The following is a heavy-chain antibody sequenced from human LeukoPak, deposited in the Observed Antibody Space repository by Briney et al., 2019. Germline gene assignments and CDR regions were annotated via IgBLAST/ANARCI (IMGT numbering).Heavy chain of an antibody. J-gene: IGHJ5*02. D-gene: IGHD3-10*01. CDR1: GASIRSHY. CDR3: AREPLITMVRDNWFDP. V-gene: IGHV4-59*11. Sequence: SETLSLTCTVSGASIRSHYWSWIRQPPGKGLEWIGYMYYSGNSNYNPALKSRVTISVDTSKNQFSLKMISVTAADTAVYYCAREPLITMVRDNWFDPRGQGTLVTVSS. CDR2: MYYSGNS.